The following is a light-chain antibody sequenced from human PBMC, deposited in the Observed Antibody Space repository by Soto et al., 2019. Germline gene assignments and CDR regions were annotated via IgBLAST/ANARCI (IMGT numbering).Light chain of an antibody. CDR3: LQDFNFPQT. Sequence: AIRVAQSPSSLSASVGDRVTITCRASQDIRDDLGWYQLKPGKAPKLLIYAASTLQSGVPSRFSGSGSGTESTLTISSLQPEDFGTYYCLQDFNFPQTFGQGTKVEIK. CDR1: QDIRDD. J-gene: IGKJ1*01. V-gene: IGKV1-6*01. CDR2: AAS.